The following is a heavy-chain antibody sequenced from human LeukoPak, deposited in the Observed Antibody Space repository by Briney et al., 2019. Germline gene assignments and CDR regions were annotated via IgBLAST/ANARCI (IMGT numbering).Heavy chain of an antibody. Sequence: SSETLSLTCAVYGGSFSGYYWSWIRQPPGKGLEWIGEINHSGSTNYNPSLKSRVTISVDTSKNQFSLKLSSVTAADTAVYYCARVYYYDSSGLDYWGQGTPVTVSS. CDR1: GGSFSGYY. CDR3: ARVYYYDSSGLDY. CDR2: INHSGST. V-gene: IGHV4-34*01. D-gene: IGHD3-22*01. J-gene: IGHJ4*02.